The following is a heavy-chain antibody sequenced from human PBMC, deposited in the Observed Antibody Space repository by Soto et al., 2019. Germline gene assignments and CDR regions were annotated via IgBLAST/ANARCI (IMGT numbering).Heavy chain of an antibody. CDR2: IIPILGIA. J-gene: IGHJ4*02. D-gene: IGHD6-13*01. CDR3: ARDRIGYSSSWYIDY. Sequence: QVPLVQSGAEVKKPGSSVKVSCKASGGTFSSYTISWVRQAPGQGLEWMGRIIPILGIANYAQKFQGRVTITADKSTSTAYMELSSLRSEDTAVYYCARDRIGYSSSWYIDYWGQGTLVTVSS. V-gene: IGHV1-69*08. CDR1: GGTFSSYT.